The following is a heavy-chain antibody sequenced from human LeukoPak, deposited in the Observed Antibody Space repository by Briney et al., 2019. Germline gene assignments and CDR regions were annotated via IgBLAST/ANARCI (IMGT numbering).Heavy chain of an antibody. CDR3: ARDLLSGPGKFDY. CDR2: IYYSGST. Sequence: PSETLSLTCTVSGGSISTYYWSWIRQPPGKGLEWIGYIYYSGSTSYNPSLKSRVTISVDTSKNQFSLKLSSVTAADTAVYYCARDLLSGPGKFDYWGQGTLVTVSS. D-gene: IGHD3-10*01. J-gene: IGHJ4*02. CDR1: GGSISTYY. V-gene: IGHV4-59*01.